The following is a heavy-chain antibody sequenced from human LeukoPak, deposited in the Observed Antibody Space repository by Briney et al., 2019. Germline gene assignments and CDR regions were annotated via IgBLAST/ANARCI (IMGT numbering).Heavy chain of an antibody. D-gene: IGHD3-10*01. CDR2: ISGDGGST. J-gene: IGHJ4*02. CDR3: AKDHEYYYGSGSYGPDY. V-gene: IGHV3-43*02. CDR1: GFTFDDYA. Sequence: GGSLRLSCAASGFTFDDYAMHWVRQAPGKGLEWVSLISGDGGSTYYADSVKGRFTVSRDNSKNSLYLQMNSLRTEDTALYYCAKDHEYYYGSGSYGPDYWGQGTLVTVSS.